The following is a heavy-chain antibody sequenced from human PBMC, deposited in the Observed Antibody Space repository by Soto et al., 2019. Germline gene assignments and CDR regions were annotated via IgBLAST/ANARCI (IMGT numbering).Heavy chain of an antibody. V-gene: IGHV4-39*01. CDR2: IYDSGST. J-gene: IGHJ6*02. CDR1: DGSISNTHYS. Sequence: SATLSLTFPVPDGSISNTHYSSGCIRHPPGKGLEWIGSIYDSGSTYLNPSIKIRVTISVDMSKNQLYLHLRALTAADTAVYDCARVAGFWSGYQLKDSYGMDVRGQGTTVT. D-gene: IGHD3-3*01. CDR3: ARVAGFWSGYQLKDSYGMDV.